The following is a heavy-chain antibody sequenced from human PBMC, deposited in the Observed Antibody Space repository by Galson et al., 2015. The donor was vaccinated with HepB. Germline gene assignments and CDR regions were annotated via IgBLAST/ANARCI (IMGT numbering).Heavy chain of an antibody. CDR2: ISAYDGDT. J-gene: IGHJ3*02. CDR1: GYTFTSYG. D-gene: IGHD2-2*01. CDR3: ARDVAPVVPAAYDAFDI. V-gene: IGHV1-18*01. Sequence: SVKVSCKASGYTFTSYGFSWVRQVPGQGLEWMGWISAYDGDTNYAQKFQGRLTMTTDTSTSTAYMELRSLRSDDTAVYFCARDVAPVVPAAYDAFDIWGQGQWSPSLQ.